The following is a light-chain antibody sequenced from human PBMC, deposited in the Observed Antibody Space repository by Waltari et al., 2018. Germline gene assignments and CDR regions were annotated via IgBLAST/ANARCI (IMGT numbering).Light chain of an antibody. Sequence: EVVMTQSQATLSVYPGERSTLSCRASHGICANSAWYQQKPGQAPRLLIYAAFTRATGSPAWFTGRWSGTEFTLTISSLQSKDSAVYYCQQYNRWPPITFGQWTRLEI. CDR2: AAF. J-gene: IGKJ5*01. CDR3: QQYNRWPPIT. V-gene: IGKV3-15*01. CDR1: HGICAN.